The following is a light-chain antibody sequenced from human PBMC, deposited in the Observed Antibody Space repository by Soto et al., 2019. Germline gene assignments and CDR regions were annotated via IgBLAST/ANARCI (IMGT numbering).Light chain of an antibody. Sequence: EIVLTQSPCTLSLSIGERATLSCRASQSVYNNLAWYQQKPGQAPRLLIYGASTRATGIPARFSGSGSGTDFTLTINSLQAEDSAVYYCQQYYNWPRTFGQGTRLEI. J-gene: IGKJ5*01. CDR2: GAS. CDR3: QQYYNWPRT. CDR1: QSVYNN. V-gene: IGKV3-15*01.